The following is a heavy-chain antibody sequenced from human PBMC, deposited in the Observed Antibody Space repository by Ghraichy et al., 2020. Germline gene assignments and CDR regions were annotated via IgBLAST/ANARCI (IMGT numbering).Heavy chain of an antibody. J-gene: IGHJ5*02. CDR1: DGSVPSDY. CDR3: ARQTSGGFDP. Sequence: SETLSLTCTFSDGSVPSDYWSWIRQAPRKGLEWIGNIYYSGGTNYNPSLASRGTISMHASRTQFSLKLTSVTADDTAVYYCARQTSGGFDPWGQGTLVTVSS. V-gene: IGHV4-59*08. CDR2: IYYSGGT. D-gene: IGHD3-10*01.